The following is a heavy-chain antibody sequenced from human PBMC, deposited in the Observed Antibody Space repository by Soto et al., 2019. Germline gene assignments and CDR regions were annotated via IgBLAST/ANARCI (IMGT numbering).Heavy chain of an antibody. Sequence: PGESLTLSCAASGFIFSIYTMHWVRQAPGKGLQWVSSISSSGDYIYYADVVKGRFTVSRDNAKISLFLQMNGVGVVDSAVYYRPRDLGRVMMFGAIVYWGQGALVTVSS. D-gene: IGHD3-3*01. CDR1: GFIFSIYT. V-gene: IGHV3-21*01. CDR2: ISSSGDYI. J-gene: IGHJ4*01. CDR3: PRDLGRVMMFGAIVY.